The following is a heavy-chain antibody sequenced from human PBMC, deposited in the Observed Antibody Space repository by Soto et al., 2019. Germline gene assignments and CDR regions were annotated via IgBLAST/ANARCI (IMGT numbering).Heavy chain of an antibody. CDR1: GCSLSSNNDF. Sequence: SETMSLTCTLAGCSLSSNNDFWGWIRQPPGKGLEWIGTISYSGNTYYDPSLKSRVTISVDTSKNQFSLKLSSVTAADTAVYYCARHADLYYFDYWGQGTLVTVSS. CDR2: ISYSGNT. V-gene: IGHV4-39*01. CDR3: ARHADLYYFDY. J-gene: IGHJ4*02.